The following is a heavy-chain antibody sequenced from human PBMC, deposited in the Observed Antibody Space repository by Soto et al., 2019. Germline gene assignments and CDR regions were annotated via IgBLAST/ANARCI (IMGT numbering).Heavy chain of an antibody. CDR1: GYSFTSYW. D-gene: IGHD6-19*01. V-gene: IGHV5-10-1*03. Sequence: EVQLVQSGAEVKKPGESLRISCKGSGYSFTSYWISWVRQMPGKGLEWMGRIDPSDSYTNYSPSFQGHVTISADKSISTAYLQWSSLRAEDTAVYYCARDLAVAGPFDYWGQGTLVTVSS. J-gene: IGHJ4*02. CDR3: ARDLAVAGPFDY. CDR2: IDPSDSYT.